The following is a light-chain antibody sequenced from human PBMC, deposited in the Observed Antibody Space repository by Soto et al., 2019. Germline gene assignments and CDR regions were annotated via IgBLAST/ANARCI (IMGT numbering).Light chain of an antibody. CDR2: DAS. V-gene: IGKV1-39*01. CDR3: QQSYMDPIT. CDR1: QSISTY. Sequence: DIQMTQSPSSLSASVGNRVTITCRASQSISTYLNWYQKKAGKAPNLLIYDASRLQSGVPSRFSGSGGGTDFTLSISSVQPEDFATYFCQQSYMDPITFGQGTRLETK. J-gene: IGKJ5*01.